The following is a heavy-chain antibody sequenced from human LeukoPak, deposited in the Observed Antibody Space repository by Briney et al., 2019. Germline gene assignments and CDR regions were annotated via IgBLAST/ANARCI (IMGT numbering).Heavy chain of an antibody. V-gene: IGHV3-74*01. J-gene: IGHJ4*02. Sequence: PGGSLRLSCAASGFTFSNYWMHWVRQAPGKGLVWVSRINTDGSSTSYADSVKGRFTISRDNAKNTLYLQMNSLRAEDTAVYYCARESGGVPAALDYWGQGTLVTVSS. CDR2: INTDGSST. CDR3: ARESGGVPAALDY. D-gene: IGHD2-2*01. CDR1: GFTFSNYW.